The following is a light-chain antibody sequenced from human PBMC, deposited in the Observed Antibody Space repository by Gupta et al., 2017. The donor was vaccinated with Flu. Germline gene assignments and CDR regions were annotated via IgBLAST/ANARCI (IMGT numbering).Light chain of an antibody. CDR1: SSDIGAYDS. V-gene: IGLV2-14*03. CDR3: ASVGGSSTV. Sequence: GSSSDIGAYDSVSWYRQHAGKAPKLLLYDVTTRPSGISSRFLGSKSGDTASLTISGLQADDEADYYGASVGGSSTVFGGGTRLAVL. J-gene: IGLJ3*02. CDR2: DVT.